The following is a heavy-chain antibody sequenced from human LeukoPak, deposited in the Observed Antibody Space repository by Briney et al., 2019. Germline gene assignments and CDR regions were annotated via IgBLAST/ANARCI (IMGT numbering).Heavy chain of an antibody. D-gene: IGHD1-14*01. CDR2: IKQDGSEK. V-gene: IGHV3-7*01. Sequence: TGGSLRLSCAASGFTFSIYAMTWVRQAPGKGLEWVANIKQDGSEKYYVDSVKGRFTISRDNAKNSLYLHMNSLRAEDTAVFYCAREGNRRSFDYWGQGTLVTVSS. CDR1: GFTFSIYA. CDR3: AREGNRRSFDY. J-gene: IGHJ4*02.